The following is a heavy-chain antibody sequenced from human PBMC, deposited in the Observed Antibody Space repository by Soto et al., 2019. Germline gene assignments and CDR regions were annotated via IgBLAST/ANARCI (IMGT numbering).Heavy chain of an antibody. CDR2: IYSSGTT. CDR3: AGAVRVREYGMDV. Sequence: SETRSLTCTVSGGSLSSVHFGGSWVRQSPGKGVEWIGNIYSSGTTSYNLSLRSRVLISVNTSKNKFSLKVSSVSAADTAVYCCAGAVRVREYGMDVGGLGSTVTVSS. CDR1: GGSLSSVHFG. V-gene: IGHV4-30-4*01. J-gene: IGHJ6*02.